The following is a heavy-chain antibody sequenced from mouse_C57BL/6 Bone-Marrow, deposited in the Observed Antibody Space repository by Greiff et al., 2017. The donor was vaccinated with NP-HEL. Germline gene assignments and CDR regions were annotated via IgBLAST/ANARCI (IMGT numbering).Heavy chain of an antibody. CDR2: INPSTGGT. D-gene: IGHD1-1*01. CDR3: ARCYYYGSSLYAMDY. CDR1: GYSFTGYY. J-gene: IGHJ4*01. Sequence: VQLQQSGPELVKPGASVKISCKASGYSFTGYYMNWVKQSPEKSLEWIGEINPSTGGTTYNQKFKAKATLTVDKSSSTAYMQLKSLTSEDSAVYYCARCYYYGSSLYAMDYWGQGTSVTVSS. V-gene: IGHV1-42*01.